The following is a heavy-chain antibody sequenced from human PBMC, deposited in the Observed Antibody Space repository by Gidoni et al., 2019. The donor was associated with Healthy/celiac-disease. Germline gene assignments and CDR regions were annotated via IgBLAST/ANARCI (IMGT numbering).Heavy chain of an antibody. CDR1: VFPFSSYA. J-gene: IGHJ4*02. CDR2: ISGRGGST. V-gene: IGHV3-23*04. Sequence: EVPLVESGGGLVQPGGSLRLSCAASVFPFSSYAMSWVRQAPGKGLEWFSAISGRGGSTYYADSVKGRFTISRENSKNTLYLQMNSLRAEDTAVYYCAKVTYYYDSSGYGYWGKGTLVTVSS. D-gene: IGHD3-22*01. CDR3: AKVTYYYDSSGYGY.